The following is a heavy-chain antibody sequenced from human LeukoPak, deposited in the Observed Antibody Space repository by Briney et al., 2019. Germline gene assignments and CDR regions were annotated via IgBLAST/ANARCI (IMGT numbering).Heavy chain of an antibody. CDR3: ARGLRRYFDWLLSTSHYMDV. Sequence: ASVKVSCKASGYTFTSYDINWVRQATGQGLEWMGWMNPNSGNTGYAQKFQGRVTMTRNTSISTAYMEPSSLRSEDTAVYYCARGLRRYFDWLLSTSHYMDVWGKGTTVTISS. CDR1: GYTFTSYD. CDR2: MNPNSGNT. J-gene: IGHJ6*03. D-gene: IGHD3-9*01. V-gene: IGHV1-8*01.